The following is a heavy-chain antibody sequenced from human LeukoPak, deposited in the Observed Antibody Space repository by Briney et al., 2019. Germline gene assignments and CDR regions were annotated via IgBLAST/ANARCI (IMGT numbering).Heavy chain of an antibody. V-gene: IGHV4-34*01. CDR1: GGSFSGYY. J-gene: IGHJ3*02. D-gene: IGHD2-21*01. CDR2: INHSGST. Sequence: SETLSLTCAVYGGSFSGYYWSWIRQPPGKGLEWIGEINHSGSTNYNPSLKSRATISVDTSKNQFSLKLSSVTAADTAVYYCARGYSPRAFDIWGQGTMVTVSS. CDR3: ARGYSPRAFDI.